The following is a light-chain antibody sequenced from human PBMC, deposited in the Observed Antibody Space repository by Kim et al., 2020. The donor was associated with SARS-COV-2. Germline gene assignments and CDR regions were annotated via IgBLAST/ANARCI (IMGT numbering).Light chain of an antibody. J-gene: IGLJ3*02. Sequence: AQGKTARITCGGNNIGGKSVHWYQQKPGQAPVLVIYYDSGRPSGIPERLSGSNSGNTATLTLSSVEAGDEADYYCQVWDSSSDHWVFGGGTQLTVL. V-gene: IGLV3-21*04. CDR3: QVWDSSSDHWV. CDR1: NIGGKS. CDR2: YDS.